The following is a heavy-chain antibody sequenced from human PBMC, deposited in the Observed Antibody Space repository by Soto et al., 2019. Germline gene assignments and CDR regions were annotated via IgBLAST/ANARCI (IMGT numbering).Heavy chain of an antibody. CDR3: AAAVPAEYVFPYYYMDV. V-gene: IGHV4-59*01. CDR2: LYYSGSA. J-gene: IGHJ6*03. D-gene: IGHD3-16*01. CDR1: GASISSYH. Sequence: QVQLQESGPGLVKPSETLSLTCTVSGASISSYHWSWIRQPPGKGLEWIGYLYYSGSANYNPSLKSRVTFSVDTYKNQVSLKLSSVNAADTGVYYCAAAVPAEYVFPYYYMDVWGKGTTVTVSS.